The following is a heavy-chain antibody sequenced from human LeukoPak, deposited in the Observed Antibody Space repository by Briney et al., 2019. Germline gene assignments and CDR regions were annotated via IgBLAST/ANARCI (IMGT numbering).Heavy chain of an antibody. D-gene: IGHD6-19*01. Sequence: GASVKVSCKASGYTFTSYGISWVRQAPGQGLEWMGWISAYNGNTNYAQKLQGRVTMTTDTSTSTAYMELRSLRSDDTAVYYCARERINQQWLVYYFDYWGQGTLVTVSS. CDR1: GYTFTSYG. J-gene: IGHJ4*02. CDR2: ISAYNGNT. V-gene: IGHV1-18*01. CDR3: ARERINQQWLVYYFDY.